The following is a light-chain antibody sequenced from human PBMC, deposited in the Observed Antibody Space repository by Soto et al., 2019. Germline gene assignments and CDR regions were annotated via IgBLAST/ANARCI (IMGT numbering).Light chain of an antibody. V-gene: IGLV1-44*01. Sequence: QSVLTQPPSASGTPGQRVTVSCSGSSSNIGSKPVTWYQQLPGTAPKLLIYGSNQRPSGVPDRFSGSKSGTSASLAISGLQSEDEADYYCAAWDDSLTGWVFGGGTKLTVL. CDR2: GSN. J-gene: IGLJ3*02. CDR3: AAWDDSLTGWV. CDR1: SSNIGSKP.